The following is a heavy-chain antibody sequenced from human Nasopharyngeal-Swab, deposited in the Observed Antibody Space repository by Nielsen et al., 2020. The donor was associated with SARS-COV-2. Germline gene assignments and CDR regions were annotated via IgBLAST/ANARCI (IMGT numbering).Heavy chain of an antibody. Sequence: SETLSLTCTVSGGSTSSGSYYWSWIRQPAGKGLEWIGRIYTSGSTNYNPSLKSRVTISVDTSKNQFSLKLSSVTAADTAVYYCARDLSVAFDYWGQGTLVTVSS. CDR2: IYTSGST. J-gene: IGHJ4*02. CDR1: GGSTSSGSYY. D-gene: IGHD6-19*01. CDR3: ARDLSVAFDY. V-gene: IGHV4-61*02.